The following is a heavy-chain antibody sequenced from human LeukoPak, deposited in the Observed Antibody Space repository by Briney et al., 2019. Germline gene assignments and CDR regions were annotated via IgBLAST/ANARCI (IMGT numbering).Heavy chain of an antibody. J-gene: IGHJ3*02. V-gene: IGHV4-59*01. CDR1: GGSISSYY. Sequence: SETLSLTCTVSGGSISSYYWSWIRQPPGKGLEWIGYIYYSGSTNYNPSLKSRVTISVDTSKNQFSLKLSSVTAADSAVYYCARRNGKAFDIWGQGTMVTVSS. D-gene: IGHD1-14*01. CDR3: ARRNGKAFDI. CDR2: IYYSGST.